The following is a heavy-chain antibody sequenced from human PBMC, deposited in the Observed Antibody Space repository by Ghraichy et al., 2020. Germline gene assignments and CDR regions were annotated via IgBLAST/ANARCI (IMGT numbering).Heavy chain of an antibody. CDR3: AKDRSTVTTFDY. V-gene: IGHV3-30*18. J-gene: IGHJ4*02. Sequence: GGSLRLSCAASGFTFSSYGMHWVRQAPGKGLEWVAVISYDGSNKYYADSVKGRFTISRDNSKNTLYLQMNSLRAEDTAVYYCAKDRSTVTTFDYWGQGTLVTGSS. CDR1: GFTFSSYG. D-gene: IGHD4-17*01. CDR2: ISYDGSNK.